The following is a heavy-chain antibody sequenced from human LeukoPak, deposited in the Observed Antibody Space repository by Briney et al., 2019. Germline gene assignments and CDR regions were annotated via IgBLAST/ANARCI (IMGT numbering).Heavy chain of an antibody. D-gene: IGHD3-22*01. CDR2: IIPILGTA. CDR3: ASLKDSSGYLDY. V-gene: IGHV1-69*05. Sequence: SVKVSCKASGGTFSSYAISWVRQAPGQGLEWMGGIIPILGTANYAQKFQGRVTITTDESTSTAYMELSSLRSEDTAVYYCASLKDSSGYLDYWGQGTLVTVSS. J-gene: IGHJ4*02. CDR1: GGTFSSYA.